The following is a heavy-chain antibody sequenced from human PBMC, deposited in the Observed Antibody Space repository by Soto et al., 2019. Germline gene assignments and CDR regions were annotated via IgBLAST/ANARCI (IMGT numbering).Heavy chain of an antibody. J-gene: IGHJ6*02. Sequence: SETLSLTCAVYGGSFSGYFWNWVRQPPGKGLEWIGEINHSGSTKYNPSLKSRVTLSVDTSKNQFSLRVFSVTAADTAVYYCARDLSGYYYGMDVWGRGTTVTVSS. V-gene: IGHV4-34*01. CDR3: ARDLSGYYYGMDV. CDR2: INHSGST. CDR1: GGSFSGYF.